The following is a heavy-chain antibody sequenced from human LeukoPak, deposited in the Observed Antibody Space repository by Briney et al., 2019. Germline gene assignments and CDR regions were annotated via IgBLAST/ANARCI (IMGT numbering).Heavy chain of an antibody. D-gene: IGHD2-21*02. CDR3: TRVPIYCGGDCYLHYFDY. J-gene: IGHJ4*02. CDR1: GYTFSGCY. V-gene: IGHV1-2*02. Sequence: ASVEVSCKASGYTFSGCYMHWVRQAPGQGLEWMGWINPNSGGTNYAQKFQGRVTMTRDTSISTAYMELNRLISDDTAVYYCTRVPIYCGGDCYLHYFDYWGQGTLVTVPS. CDR2: INPNSGGT.